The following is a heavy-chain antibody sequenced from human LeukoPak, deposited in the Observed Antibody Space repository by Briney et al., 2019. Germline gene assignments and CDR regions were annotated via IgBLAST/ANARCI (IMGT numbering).Heavy chain of an antibody. CDR3: ARGRLDAGSFDY. CDR2: IKQDGSDK. CDR1: GFTFSSYW. J-gene: IGHJ4*02. V-gene: IGHV3-7*01. Sequence: GGSLRLSCAGSGFTFSSYWMGWVRQAPGKGLEWVANIKQDGSDKYYVDSVKGRFTISKDNAKNSLYLQMNSLRAEDTAVYYCARGRLDAGSFDYWGQGTLVTVSS. D-gene: IGHD3-10*01.